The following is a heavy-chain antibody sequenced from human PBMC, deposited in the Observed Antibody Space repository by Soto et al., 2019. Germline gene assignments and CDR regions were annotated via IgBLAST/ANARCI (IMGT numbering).Heavy chain of an antibody. D-gene: IGHD2-15*01. J-gene: IGHJ5*02. CDR3: ARDLGYCNSSGCFRNWFDP. V-gene: IGHV1-18*01. CDR1: GYSFRTHG. CDR2: ISTYDDKT. Sequence: QVQLVQSGAEVKTPGASVKVSCRASGYSFRTHGISWVRQAPGQGLEWMGWISTYDDKTNFPQKFQGRITMTTDTSTSTAYMELKSLRYDDTAVYFCARDLGYCNSSGCFRNWFDPWGQGTRVTVSS.